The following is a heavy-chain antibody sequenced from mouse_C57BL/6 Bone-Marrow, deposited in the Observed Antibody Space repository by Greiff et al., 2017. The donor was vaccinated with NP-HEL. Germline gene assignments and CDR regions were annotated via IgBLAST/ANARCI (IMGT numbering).Heavy chain of an antibody. CDR1: GYTFTSYW. D-gene: IGHD1-3*01. J-gene: IGHJ4*01. V-gene: IGHV1-64*01. CDR2: IHPNSGST. Sequence: QVQLQQPGAELVKPGASVKLSCKASGYTFTSYWMHWVKQRPGQGLEWIGMIHPNSGSTNYNEKFKSKATLTVDKSSSTADMQLSSLTSEDSAVYYCARGPLKNYYAMDYWGQGTSVTVSS. CDR3: ARGPLKNYYAMDY.